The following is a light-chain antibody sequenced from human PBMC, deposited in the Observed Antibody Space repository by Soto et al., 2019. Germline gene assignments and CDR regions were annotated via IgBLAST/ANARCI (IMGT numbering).Light chain of an antibody. CDR2: DAS. CDR3: QQYNTYAT. Sequence: TQSPGLVSLSPVESVTITCRASQNIRNLLAWYQQKPGKAPKPLIYDASTLKTGVPSRFSGSGSGSEFNFTITGLQPDDFATYFCQQYNTYATFGQGTRLENK. V-gene: IGKV1-5*01. CDR1: QNIRNL. J-gene: IGKJ5*01.